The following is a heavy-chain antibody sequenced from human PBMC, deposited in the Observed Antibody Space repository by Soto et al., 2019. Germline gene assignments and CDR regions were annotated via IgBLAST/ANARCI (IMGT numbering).Heavy chain of an antibody. CDR1: GGSISSSSYY. D-gene: IGHD3-9*01. V-gene: IGHV4-39*01. CDR3: ARLARGGYFDWLLEVPQANYYYMDV. J-gene: IGHJ6*03. Sequence: SETLSLTCTVSGGSISSSSYYWGWIRQPPGKGPEWIGSIYYSGSTYYNPSLKSRVTISVDTSKNRFSLKLSSVTAADTAVYYCARLARGGYFDWLLEVPQANYYYMDVWGKGTTVTVSS. CDR2: IYYSGST.